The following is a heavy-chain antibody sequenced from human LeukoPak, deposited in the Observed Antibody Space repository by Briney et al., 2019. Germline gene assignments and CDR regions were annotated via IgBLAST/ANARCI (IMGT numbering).Heavy chain of an antibody. V-gene: IGHV3-74*01. Sequence: PGGSLRLSCAAAGFTFSSYWMHWVRQAPGKGLVLVSRINSDGSSTSYADSVKGRFTISRDNTKNTLYLQMNSLRAEDTAVYYCAREVVVQAAHIQSDAFDIWGQGTMVTVSS. J-gene: IGHJ3*02. CDR2: INSDGSST. CDR1: GFTFSSYW. D-gene: IGHD2-2*01. CDR3: AREVVVQAAHIQSDAFDI.